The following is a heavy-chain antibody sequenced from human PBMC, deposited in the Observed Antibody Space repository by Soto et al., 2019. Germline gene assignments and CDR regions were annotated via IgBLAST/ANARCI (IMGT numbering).Heavy chain of an antibody. Sequence: GGSLRLSCAASGFTFSDYYMSWIRQAPGKGLEWVSYISSSGSTIYYADSVKGRFTISRDNAKNSLYLQMNSLRAEDTAVYYCARDLRGSTSCYECYYYYMDVWGKGTTVTVSS. J-gene: IGHJ6*03. CDR2: ISSSGSTI. CDR1: GFTFSDYY. V-gene: IGHV3-11*01. CDR3: ARDLRGSTSCYECYYYYMDV. D-gene: IGHD2-2*01.